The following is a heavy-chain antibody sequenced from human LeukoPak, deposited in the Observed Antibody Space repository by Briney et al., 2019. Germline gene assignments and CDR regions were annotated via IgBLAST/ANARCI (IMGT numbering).Heavy chain of an antibody. CDR2: ISSRGSAI. D-gene: IGHD6-19*01. Sequence: GGSLRLSCAASGFTFSSYEMNWVRQAPGKGLEWVSYISSRGSAIYYAHSVKGRFTISRDNAKNSLYLQMNSLRADDTAVYYCARDIAVAGQGGGFDPWGQGTLVTVSS. CDR3: ARDIAVAGQGGGFDP. CDR1: GFTFSSYE. J-gene: IGHJ5*02. V-gene: IGHV3-48*03.